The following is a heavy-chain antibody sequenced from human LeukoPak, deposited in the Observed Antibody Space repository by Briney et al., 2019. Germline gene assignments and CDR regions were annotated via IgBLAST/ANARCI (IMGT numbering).Heavy chain of an antibody. CDR3: ASPIRFGDPVGFDR. CDR1: GGSFSGYY. V-gene: IGHV4-34*01. CDR2: INHSGST. D-gene: IGHD3-10*01. Sequence: SETLSLTCAVYGGSFSGYYWSWIRQPPGKGLEWIGEINHSGSTNYNPSLKSRVTISVDTSKNQFSLKLSSVTAADTAVYYCASPIRFGDPVGFDRWGQGTLVTVSS. J-gene: IGHJ5*02.